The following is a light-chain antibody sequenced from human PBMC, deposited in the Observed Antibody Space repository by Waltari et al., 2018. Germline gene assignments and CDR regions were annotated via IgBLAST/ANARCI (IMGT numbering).Light chain of an antibody. CDR2: AAS. J-gene: IGKJ2*01. Sequence: DIQMTQSPSSLSASVGDRVTITCRASQSISSYLNWYQQKPGKAPKLLIYAASSLQSGVPSRFSGSGSGTDFTLTISSLQPEDFATCYCQQSYSTPRNFGQGTKLEIK. V-gene: IGKV1-39*01. CDR1: QSISSY. CDR3: QQSYSTPRN.